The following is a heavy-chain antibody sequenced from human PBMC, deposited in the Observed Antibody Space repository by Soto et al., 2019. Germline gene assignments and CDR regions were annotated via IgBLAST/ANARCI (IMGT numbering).Heavy chain of an antibody. CDR3: ARDHHLGWGYYFDY. D-gene: IGHD7-27*01. Sequence: QVQLQESGPGLVKPSETLSLTCTGSGGSISSYYWSWVRQTPGKGLEWIGYIYYSGSTKYNPSLKRRVSISVDTSRNQVSLKLSSVTAADTVVYYCARDHHLGWGYYFDYWGQRTLFTVSS. V-gene: IGHV4-59*01. CDR2: IYYSGST. CDR1: GGSISSYY. J-gene: IGHJ4*02.